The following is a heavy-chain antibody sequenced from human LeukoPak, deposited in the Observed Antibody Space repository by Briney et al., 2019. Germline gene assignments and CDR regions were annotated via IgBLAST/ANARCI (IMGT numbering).Heavy chain of an antibody. Sequence: ASVKASCKASGYTFTSYGISWVRQAPGQGLEWMGWISAYNGNTNYAQKLQGRVTMTTDTSTSTAYMELRSLRSDDTAVYYCARASDGDYGGAFDIWGQGTMVTVSS. V-gene: IGHV1-18*01. CDR1: GYTFTSYG. CDR2: ISAYNGNT. J-gene: IGHJ3*02. CDR3: ARASDGDYGGAFDI. D-gene: IGHD4-17*01.